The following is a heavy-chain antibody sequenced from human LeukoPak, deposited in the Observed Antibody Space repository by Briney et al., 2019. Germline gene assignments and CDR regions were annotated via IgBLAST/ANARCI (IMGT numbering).Heavy chain of an antibody. V-gene: IGHV4-59*01. J-gene: IGHJ4*02. CDR2: IYYSGTT. CDR3: ARDLTDYYELDY. Sequence: AETLSLTCTVSGGSISSYYWSWIRQPPGKGLEWIGYIYYSGTTNYNPSLKSRVSMSVDTSKNQFSLKLSPVTAADTAVYYCARDLTDYYELDYWGQGTLVTVSS. D-gene: IGHD3-9*01. CDR1: GGSISSYY.